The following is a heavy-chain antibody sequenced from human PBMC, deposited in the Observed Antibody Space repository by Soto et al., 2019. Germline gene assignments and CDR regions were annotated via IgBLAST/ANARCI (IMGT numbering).Heavy chain of an antibody. D-gene: IGHD3-10*01. J-gene: IGHJ4*02. Sequence: EVQLLESGGGSVQPGGSLRLSCADSGFTFSNYAMTWVRQAPGKGLEWVSTMSGTAGNTYYADSVKGRFTISRDNSKNTWYLQMNSLRAGDTAVYYCAKKYYFGSGSYVSYFDYWGQGTLVTVSS. CDR3: AKKYYFGSGSYVSYFDY. V-gene: IGHV3-23*01. CDR1: GFTFSNYA. CDR2: MSGTAGNT.